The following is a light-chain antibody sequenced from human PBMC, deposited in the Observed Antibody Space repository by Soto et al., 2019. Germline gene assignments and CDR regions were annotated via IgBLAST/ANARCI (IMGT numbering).Light chain of an antibody. CDR3: QQRSSGYS. CDR1: QSIGSY. J-gene: IGKJ2*03. CDR2: DAS. V-gene: IGKV3-11*01. Sequence: EIVLTQSPATLSLSPGERSTLSCRASQSIGSYLAWYQQKPGRAPRLLIYDASNRASGLTARFSGSGSGTDFTLTISSLEPEDFAVYYCQQRSSGYSFGQGTKLEIK.